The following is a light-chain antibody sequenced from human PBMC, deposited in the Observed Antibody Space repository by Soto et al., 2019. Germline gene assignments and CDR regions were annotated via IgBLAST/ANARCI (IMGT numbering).Light chain of an antibody. J-gene: IGKJ2*01. CDR1: QSVSSSY. CDR2: GAS. CDR3: QQYPTSPT. V-gene: IGKV3-20*01. Sequence: DIVLTQSPDTLSLSPGERATLSCRASQSVSSSYLAWYQKKPGQAPRLLIYGASSRATGIPDRFSGSGSGTDFTLTISRLEPEDFAVYYCQQYPTSPTFGQGTKLEIK.